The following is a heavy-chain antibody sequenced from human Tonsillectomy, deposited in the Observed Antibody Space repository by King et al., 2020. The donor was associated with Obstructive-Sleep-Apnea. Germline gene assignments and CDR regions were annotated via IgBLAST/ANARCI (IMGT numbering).Heavy chain of an antibody. D-gene: IGHD3-10*01. CDR1: GFTFSSYA. J-gene: IGHJ4*02. CDR2: ISCDGSNK. Sequence: LVQSGGGVVQPGRSLRLSCAASGFTFSSYAMHWVRQAPGKGLEWVAVISCDGSNKYYADSVKGRFTISRDNSKNTLYLQMNSLRAEDTAVYYCSRDYYYGSGSYSYRMGGFDYWGQGTLVTVSS. V-gene: IGHV3-30*04. CDR3: SRDYYYGSGSYSYRMGGFDY.